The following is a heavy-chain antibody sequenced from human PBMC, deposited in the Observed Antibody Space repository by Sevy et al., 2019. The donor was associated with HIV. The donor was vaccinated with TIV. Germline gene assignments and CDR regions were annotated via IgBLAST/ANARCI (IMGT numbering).Heavy chain of an antibody. CDR3: ATKPVAGNRYYYYYGMDV. CDR2: FDPEDGET. J-gene: IGHJ6*02. Sequence: ASVKVSCKVSGYTLTELSMHWVRQAPGKGLEWMGGFDPEDGETIYAQKFQGRVTMTEDTSTDTAYMELSSLRSEDKAMYYCATKPVAGNRYYYYYGMDVWGQATTVTVSS. D-gene: IGHD6-19*01. CDR1: GYTLTELS. V-gene: IGHV1-24*01.